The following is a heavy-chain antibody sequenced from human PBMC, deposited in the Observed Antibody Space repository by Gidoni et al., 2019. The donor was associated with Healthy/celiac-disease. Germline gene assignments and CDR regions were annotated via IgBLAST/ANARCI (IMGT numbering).Heavy chain of an antibody. V-gene: IGHV4-39*01. CDR3: ARRFSGYGDSFNWFDP. D-gene: IGHD4-17*01. Sequence: QLQLQESGPGLVKPSETLSLTCPVSGGSISSSSYYWGWIRQPPGKGLEWIGSIYYSGSTYYNPSLKSRVTISVDTSKNQFSLKLSSVTAADTAVYYCARRFSGYGDSFNWFDPWGQGTLVTVSS. CDR2: IYYSGST. CDR1: GGSISSSSYY. J-gene: IGHJ5*02.